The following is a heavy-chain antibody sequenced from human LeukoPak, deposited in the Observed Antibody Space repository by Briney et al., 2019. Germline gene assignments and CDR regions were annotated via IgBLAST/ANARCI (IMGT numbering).Heavy chain of an antibody. CDR2: IYTSGST. Sequence: SETLSLTCTVSGGSISSYYWSWIRQPAGKGLEWTGRIYTSGSTNYNPSLKSRVTISVDKSKNQFSLKLSSVTAADTAVYYCARGSLYCSSTSCYARLFSDAFDIWGQGTMVTVSS. V-gene: IGHV4-4*07. CDR1: GGSISSYY. CDR3: ARGSLYCSSTSCYARLFSDAFDI. D-gene: IGHD2-2*01. J-gene: IGHJ3*02.